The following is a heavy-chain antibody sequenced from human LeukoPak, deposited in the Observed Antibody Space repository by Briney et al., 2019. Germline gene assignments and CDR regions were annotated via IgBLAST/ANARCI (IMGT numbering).Heavy chain of an antibody. J-gene: IGHJ4*02. Sequence: SETLSLTCTVSGGSISSYYWSWIRQPAGKGLEWIGRIYTSGSTNYNPSLKSRVTMSVDTSKNQFSLKLSSVTAADTAVYHCARVPYDFWSGSLFDYWGQGTLVTVSS. CDR3: ARVPYDFWSGSLFDY. CDR1: GGSISSYY. D-gene: IGHD3-3*01. V-gene: IGHV4-4*07. CDR2: IYTSGST.